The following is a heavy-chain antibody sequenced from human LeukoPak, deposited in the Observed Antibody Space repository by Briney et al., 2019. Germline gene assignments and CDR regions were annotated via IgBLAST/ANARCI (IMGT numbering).Heavy chain of an antibody. CDR3: VKDFGGNFLFDY. Sequence: GGSLRLSCSASGFTFSSYAMRWVRQAPGKGLEYVSAISPNGGSTHYADSVKGRFSISRDNSKNTLYLQMSSLRAGDTAVYYCVKDFGGNFLFDYWGQGTLVTVSS. D-gene: IGHD4-23*01. J-gene: IGHJ4*02. CDR2: ISPNGGST. CDR1: GFTFSSYA. V-gene: IGHV3-64D*06.